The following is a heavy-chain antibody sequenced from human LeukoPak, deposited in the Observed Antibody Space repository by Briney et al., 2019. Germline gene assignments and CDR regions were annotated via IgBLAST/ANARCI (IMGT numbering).Heavy chain of an antibody. D-gene: IGHD5-12*01. V-gene: IGHV4-4*07. CDR2: IYITGST. Sequence: PSETLSLTCTVSGGSITSYYWSWIRQSAGKGLEWIGRIYITGSTTYNPSLKSRVTMSLDTSKNQCSLQLTSVTPEDTAVYYCARERWYTDYDIYFYFMDVWGKGTTVTISS. CDR3: ARERWYTDYDIYFYFMDV. CDR1: GGSITSYY. J-gene: IGHJ6*03.